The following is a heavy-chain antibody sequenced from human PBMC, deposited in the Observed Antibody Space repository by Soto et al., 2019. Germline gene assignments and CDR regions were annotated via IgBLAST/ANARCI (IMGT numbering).Heavy chain of an antibody. Sequence: GGSLRLSCAASGFIFENFGMSWVRQAPGKGLERISSISGSGFKKYYADSVKGRFTISRDNSKSTVYLELNNLSAEDTAVYHCAKNQGVELVPLATVDWFDPWGQGSVGTVSS. CDR2: ISGSGFKK. V-gene: IGHV3-23*01. CDR3: AKNQGVELVPLATVDWFDP. D-gene: IGHD1-26*01. CDR1: GFIFENFG. J-gene: IGHJ5*02.